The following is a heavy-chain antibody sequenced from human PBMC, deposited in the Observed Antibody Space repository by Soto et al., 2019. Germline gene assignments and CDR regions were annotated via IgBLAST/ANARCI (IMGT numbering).Heavy chain of an antibody. Sequence: EVQLVESGGGLVQPGGSLRLSCAASGFTFSAYWMHWVRQAPGKGLEWVSRIRYDGVGANYADSVQGRFSISRDNVKQMMYLEMNSLRPDHTAVYYCTRVGATGMEVWGQGTKVTVS. V-gene: IGHV3-74*01. CDR2: IRYDGVGA. D-gene: IGHD1-26*01. J-gene: IGHJ6*02. CDR1: GFTFSAYW. CDR3: TRVGATGMEV.